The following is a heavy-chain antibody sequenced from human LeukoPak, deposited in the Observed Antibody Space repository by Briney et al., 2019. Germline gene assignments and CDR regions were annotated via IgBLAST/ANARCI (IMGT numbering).Heavy chain of an antibody. Sequence: GGSLRLSYAASGFTFSTYPMHWVRQAPGKGLEWVASIKEDGSEKKYVDSIKGRFTISRDDATDSLYLQMNSLRTEDTAVYYCARVCGGDCYRSFEYWGQGTLVTVSS. CDR1: GFTFSTYP. CDR3: ARVCGGDCYRSFEY. J-gene: IGHJ4*02. CDR2: IKEDGSEK. D-gene: IGHD2-21*01. V-gene: IGHV3-7*01.